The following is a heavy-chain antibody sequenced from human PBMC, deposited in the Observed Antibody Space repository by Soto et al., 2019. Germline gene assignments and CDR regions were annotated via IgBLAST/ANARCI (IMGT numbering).Heavy chain of an antibody. CDR2: IIPYYNTL. D-gene: IGHD6-13*01. CDR1: EGPVNSYA. Sequence: QAQAVQSGAEVRKPWSSVKLSCKASEGPVNSYAIAWVRQAPGQGLVWMGGIIPYYNTLNYAQKFQDRVTITAVYCTNTVYMGLGRLRSYDTAVYFCASGASRWYPYFFDCLSHGTLVTVSS. CDR3: ASGASRWYPYFFDC. V-gene: IGHV1-69*01. J-gene: IGHJ4*01.